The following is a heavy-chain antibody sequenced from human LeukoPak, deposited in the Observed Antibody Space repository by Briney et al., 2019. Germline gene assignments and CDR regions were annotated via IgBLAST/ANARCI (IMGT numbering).Heavy chain of an antibody. V-gene: IGHV4-59*01. J-gene: IGHJ3*02. CDR3: ARALQPGVYAFDI. Sequence: PSETLSLTCTVSGLSLSSYYWTWIRQPPGEGLEWIGYIYYSGSTNYNPSLKSRVTISVDTSKNQFSLKLSSVTAADTAVYYCARALQPGVYAFDIWGQGTMVTVSS. D-gene: IGHD6-13*01. CDR2: IYYSGST. CDR1: GLSLSSYY.